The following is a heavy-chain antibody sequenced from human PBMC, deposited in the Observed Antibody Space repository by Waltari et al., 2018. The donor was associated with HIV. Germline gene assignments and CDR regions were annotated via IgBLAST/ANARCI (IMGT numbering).Heavy chain of an antibody. CDR3: ARICTNGVWGSYYYYYYGMDV. CDR2: IYYSGRT. V-gene: IGHV4-39*01. Sequence: QLQLQESGPGLVKPSETLSLTCTVSGGSISSSSYYWGWIRQPPGKGLEWIGSIYYSGRTYYNPSLQSRVTISVDTSKNQFSLKLSSVTAADTAVYYCARICTNGVWGSYYYYYYGMDVWGQGTTVTVSS. D-gene: IGHD2-8*01. CDR1: GGSISSSSYY. J-gene: IGHJ6*02.